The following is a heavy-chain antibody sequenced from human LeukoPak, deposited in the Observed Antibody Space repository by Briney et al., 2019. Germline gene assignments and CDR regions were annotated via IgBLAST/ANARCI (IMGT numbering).Heavy chain of an antibody. CDR1: GFTFNNYA. Sequence: QAGGSLRLSCAASGFTFNNYAMNWVRQAPRKGLEWVSVISGSGGTTYYADSVKGRFTISRDSSKNPLYLQMNSLRAEDTAVYYCAKVSGGGLYYDGMDVWGQGTTVTVSS. V-gene: IGHV3-23*01. CDR2: ISGSGGTT. D-gene: IGHD1-14*01. CDR3: AKVSGGGLYYDGMDV. J-gene: IGHJ6*02.